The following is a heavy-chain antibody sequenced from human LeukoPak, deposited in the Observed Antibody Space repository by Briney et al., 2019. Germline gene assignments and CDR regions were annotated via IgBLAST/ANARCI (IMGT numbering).Heavy chain of an antibody. J-gene: IGHJ4*02. D-gene: IGHD1-26*01. CDR3: ARTYSGSYSGLFGY. CDR2: INHSGST. Sequence: PSETLSLTCTISAASISSSSHHWSWIRQPPGKGLEWIGEINHSGSTNYNPSLKSRVTISVDTSKNQFSLKLSSVTAADTAVYYCARTYSGSYSGLFGYWGQGTLVTVSS. CDR1: AASISSSSHH. V-gene: IGHV4-39*07.